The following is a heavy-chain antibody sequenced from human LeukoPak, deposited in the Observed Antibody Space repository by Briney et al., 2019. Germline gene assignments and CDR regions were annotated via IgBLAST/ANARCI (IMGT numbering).Heavy chain of an antibody. CDR3: ARNRGAAVWDAFDI. J-gene: IGHJ3*02. D-gene: IGHD6-25*01. V-gene: IGHV4-59*01. CDR1: GGSINSYY. CDR2: IYYSGST. Sequence: SETLSLTCTVSGGSINSYYWSWIRQPPGRGLEWIGYIYYSGSTNYNPSLKSRVTISVNTAKNQFSLKLSSVTAADTAVYYCARNRGAAVWDAFDIWGQGTMVTVSS.